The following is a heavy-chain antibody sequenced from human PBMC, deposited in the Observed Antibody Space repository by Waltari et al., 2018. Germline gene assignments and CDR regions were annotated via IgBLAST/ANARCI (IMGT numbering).Heavy chain of an antibody. Sequence: EVQLVESGGGLVKPGGSLRLSCAASGFTFSSYSMNWVRQAPGKGLEWGSSISSSSSYIYYADSVKGRFTISRDNSKNSLYLQMNSLRAEDTAVYYCARVGVLLATVTTYCFDYWGQGTLVTVSS. J-gene: IGHJ4*02. CDR2: ISSSSSYI. CDR3: ARVGVLLATVTTYCFDY. V-gene: IGHV3-21*01. CDR1: GFTFSSYS. D-gene: IGHD4-17*01.